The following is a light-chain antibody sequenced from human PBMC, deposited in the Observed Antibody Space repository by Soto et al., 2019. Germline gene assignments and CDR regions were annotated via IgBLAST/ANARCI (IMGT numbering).Light chain of an antibody. V-gene: IGKV1-5*03. CDR1: QSISSW. CDR2: KAS. CDR3: QHYNSYSEA. J-gene: IGKJ1*01. Sequence: DIQMTQSPSTLSASVGDRVTITCRASQSISSWVAWYQQNPGKAPKLLIYKASTLKSGVPSRFSGSGSGTEFTLTISSLQPDDFATYYCQHYNSYSEAFGQGTKVDIK.